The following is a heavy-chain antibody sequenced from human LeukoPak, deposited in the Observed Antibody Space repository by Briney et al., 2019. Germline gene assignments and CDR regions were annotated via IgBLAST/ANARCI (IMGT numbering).Heavy chain of an antibody. D-gene: IGHD3-3*01. CDR3: ARDLYYDFWSGSYSGYYFDY. J-gene: IGHJ4*02. Sequence: KPSETPSLTCAVYGGSFSGYYWSWIRQPPGKGLEWIGEIKHSGSTNYNPSLKSRATISVDTSKNQFSLKLSSVTAADTAVYYCARDLYYDFWSGSYSGYYFDYWGQGTLVTVSS. V-gene: IGHV4-34*01. CDR1: GGSFSGYY. CDR2: IKHSGST.